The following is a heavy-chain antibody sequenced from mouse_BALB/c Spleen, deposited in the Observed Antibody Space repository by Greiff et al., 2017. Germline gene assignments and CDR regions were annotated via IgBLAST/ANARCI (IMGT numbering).Heavy chain of an antibody. D-gene: IGHD1-1*01. Sequence: ESGPGLVKPSQSLSLTCSVTGYSITSGYYWNWIRQFPGNKLEWMGYISYDGSNNYNPSLKNRISITRDTSKNQFFLKLNSVTTEDTATYYCARETAYYGSSYWYFDVWGAGTTVTVSS. J-gene: IGHJ1*01. CDR2: ISYDGSN. CDR3: ARETAYYGSSYWYFDV. CDR1: GYSITSGYY. V-gene: IGHV3-6*02.